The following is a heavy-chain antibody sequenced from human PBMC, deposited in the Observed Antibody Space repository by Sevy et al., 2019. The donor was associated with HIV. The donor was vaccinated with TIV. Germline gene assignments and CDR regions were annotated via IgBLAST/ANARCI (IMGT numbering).Heavy chain of an antibody. V-gene: IGHV3-21*01. CDR3: ARDIVTCSGGSCYPGYYYYGMDV. Sequence: GGSLRLSCAASGFTFSSYSMNWVRQAPGKGLEWVSSISSSSSYIYYADSVKGRFTISRDNAKNSLYLQMNSLRAEDTAVYYSARDIVTCSGGSCYPGYYYYGMDVWGQGTTVTVSS. CDR1: GFTFSSYS. D-gene: IGHD2-15*01. CDR2: ISSSSSYI. J-gene: IGHJ6*02.